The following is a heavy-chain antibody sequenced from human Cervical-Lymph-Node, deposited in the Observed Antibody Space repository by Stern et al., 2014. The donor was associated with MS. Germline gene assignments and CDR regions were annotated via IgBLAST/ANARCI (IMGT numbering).Heavy chain of an antibody. V-gene: IGHV4-61*02. Sequence: QVQLQESGPGLVKPSQTLSLTCTVSGGSVTSGNYCWSWIRQSAGKELEWIGRFYTSGITNYSPSFKSRVTISVDTSKNQFSLNLKSVTDADSAVYYCARGPTQITDWYFNLWGRGTLVTVSS. CDR3: ARGPTQITDWYFNL. CDR1: GGSVTSGNYC. J-gene: IGHJ2*01. CDR2: FYTSGIT.